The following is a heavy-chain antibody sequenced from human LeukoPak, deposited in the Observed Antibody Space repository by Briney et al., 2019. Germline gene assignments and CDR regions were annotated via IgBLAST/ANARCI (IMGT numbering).Heavy chain of an antibody. CDR2: ISYDGTNK. CDR3: ARDRTRDGYNQGRVFDY. J-gene: IGHJ4*02. Sequence: GRSLRLSCAASGFTFSSYAIHWVRQAPGKGLEWVAVISYDGTNKYYADSVKGRFTISRDNSKNTLYLQMNSLRAEDTAVYYCARDRTRDGYNQGRVFDYWGQGTLVTVSS. V-gene: IGHV3-30-3*01. D-gene: IGHD5-24*01. CDR1: GFTFSSYA.